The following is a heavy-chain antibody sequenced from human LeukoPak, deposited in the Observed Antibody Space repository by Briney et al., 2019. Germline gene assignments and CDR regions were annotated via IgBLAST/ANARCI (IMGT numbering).Heavy chain of an antibody. D-gene: IGHD6-13*01. V-gene: IGHV3-23*01. CDR1: GFSFSNYA. Sequence: GGSLRLSCAASGFSFSNYAMSWVRQAPGKGLEWVSAISDSGGSTYYADSVKGRFTISRDNSKNTLNLQMNSLRGEDTAVYYCAKGFTSSWNYCFDYWGQGTLVTVSS. CDR3: AKGFTSSWNYCFDY. CDR2: ISDSGGST. J-gene: IGHJ4*02.